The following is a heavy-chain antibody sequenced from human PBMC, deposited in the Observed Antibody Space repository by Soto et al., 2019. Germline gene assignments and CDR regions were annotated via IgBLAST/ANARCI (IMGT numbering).Heavy chain of an antibody. V-gene: IGHV4-31*03. CDR3: ARVDHRGYFAILTDY. CDR1: GDSLSSGGQY. D-gene: IGHD3-9*01. CDR2: IYDSVNT. J-gene: IGHJ4*02. Sequence: PSETLSLTCTVSGDSLSSGGQYWIWMRQGPGKGLEWIGHIYDSVNTYYSPSLRSRVTISADMSKNQFSLNLRSVTAADTAVYYCARVDHRGYFAILTDYWGQGTLVTVSS.